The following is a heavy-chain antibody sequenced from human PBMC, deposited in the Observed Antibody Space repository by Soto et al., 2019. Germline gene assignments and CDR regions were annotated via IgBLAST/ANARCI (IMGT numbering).Heavy chain of an antibody. D-gene: IGHD6-19*01. CDR2: IYYSGST. J-gene: IGHJ4*02. V-gene: IGHV4-59*08. CDR3: ARRSIAVAGVPYYFDY. CDR1: GGSMSSYY. Sequence: QVQLQESGPGLVKPSETLSLTCIVSGGSMSSYYWSWIRQPPGKGLEWIGYIYYSGSTNYNPSLKSRVTKSVDTSKNQFSLKLSSVTAADTAVYYCARRSIAVAGVPYYFDYWGQGTLVTVSS.